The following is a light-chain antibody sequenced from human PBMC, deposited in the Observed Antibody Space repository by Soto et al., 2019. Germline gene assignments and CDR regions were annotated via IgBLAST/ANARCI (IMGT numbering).Light chain of an antibody. Sequence: QSVLTQPASVSASPGQSITISCTGTSSDVGSYHYVSWFQQHPGKAPKLIIFEVSDRPSGVSTRFSGSKSGDTASLTISGLQADDEADHYCSSYTSGRDVYVFGGGTKVTVL. CDR2: EVS. CDR1: SSDVGSYHY. V-gene: IGLV2-14*01. J-gene: IGLJ1*01. CDR3: SSYTSGRDVYV.